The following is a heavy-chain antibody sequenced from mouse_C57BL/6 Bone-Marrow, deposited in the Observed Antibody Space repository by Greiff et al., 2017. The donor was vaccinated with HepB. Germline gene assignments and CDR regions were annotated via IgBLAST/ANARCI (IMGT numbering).Heavy chain of an antibody. CDR3: ATPNYDAMDY. CDR1: GYTFTSYW. J-gene: IGHJ4*01. CDR2: IDPSDSYT. Sequence: QVQLQQPGAELVRPGTSVKLSCKASGYTFTSYWMHWVKQRPGQGLEWIGVIDPSDSYTNYNQKFKGKATLTVDTSSSTAYMQLSSLTSEDSAVYYCATPNYDAMDYWGQGTSVTVSS. V-gene: IGHV1-59*01.